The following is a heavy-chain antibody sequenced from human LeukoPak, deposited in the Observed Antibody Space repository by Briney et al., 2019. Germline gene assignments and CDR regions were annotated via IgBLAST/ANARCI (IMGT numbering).Heavy chain of an antibody. CDR3: AGLVGRYSSGLYYYYFDY. V-gene: IGHV4-30-2*01. Sequence: PSETLSLTCAVSGVSISSGDYSWSWIRQPPGKGLEWIGYIYHSGTTHSNPSVKSRVTISIDKSKNQFFLNLSSVTAADTAVYYCAGLVGRYSSGLYYYYFDYWGQGTLVTVSS. D-gene: IGHD3-22*01. J-gene: IGHJ4*02. CDR1: GVSISSGDYS. CDR2: IYHSGTT.